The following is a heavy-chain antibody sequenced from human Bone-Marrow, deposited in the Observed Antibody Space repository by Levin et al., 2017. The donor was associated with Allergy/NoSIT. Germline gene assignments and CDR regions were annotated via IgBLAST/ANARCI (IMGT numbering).Heavy chain of an antibody. CDR3: VKDTVYYYDNGGNRGGHLES. CDR1: GFTFEDYT. D-gene: IGHD3-22*01. J-gene: IGHJ4*02. CDR2: ITWDSGSI. Sequence: PGGSLRLSCAASGFTFEDYTMHWVRQAPGKGLEWVSGITWDSGSIIYADSVRGRFTISRDNAKNSLYLQLNSLRTEDTALYYCVKDTVYYYDNGGNRGGHLESWGQGTLVTVSS. V-gene: IGHV3-9*01.